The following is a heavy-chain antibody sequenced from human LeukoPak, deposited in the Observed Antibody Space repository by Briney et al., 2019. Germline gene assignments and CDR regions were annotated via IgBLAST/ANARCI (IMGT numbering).Heavy chain of an antibody. CDR2: IHSSGRT. CDR3: ARDIHTSDWTKFDY. Sequence: SQTLSLTCNVSGGSISRGNYYWTWIRQPAGKGLEWIGRIHSSGRTNYNPSLKSRVTISVDTSKNQFSLNLSSVTAADTAVYYCARDIHTSDWTKFDYWGQGTSVTVSS. D-gene: IGHD6-19*01. V-gene: IGHV4-61*02. J-gene: IGHJ4*02. CDR1: GGSISRGNYY.